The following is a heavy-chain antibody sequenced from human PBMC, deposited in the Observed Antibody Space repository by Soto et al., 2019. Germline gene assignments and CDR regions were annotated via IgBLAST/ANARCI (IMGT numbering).Heavy chain of an antibody. J-gene: IGHJ5*02. Sequence: SETLSLTCTVSGGSVSSGSYYWSWIRQPPGKGLEWIGYIYYSGSTNYNPSLKSRVTISVDTSKNQFSLKLSSVTAADTAVYYCARRMAIERIGVVNYNWFDPWGQGTLVTVSS. CDR1: GGSVSSGSYY. CDR3: ARRMAIERIGVVNYNWFDP. CDR2: IYYSGST. D-gene: IGHD3-3*01. V-gene: IGHV4-61*01.